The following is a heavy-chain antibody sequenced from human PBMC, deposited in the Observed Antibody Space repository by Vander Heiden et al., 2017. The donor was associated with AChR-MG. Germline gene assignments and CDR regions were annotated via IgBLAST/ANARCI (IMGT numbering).Heavy chain of an antibody. J-gene: IGHJ3*02. V-gene: IGHV3-21*01. CDR3: ARDRGQSSGWGYTFDI. CDR1: GLTFSRHS. D-gene: IGHD6-19*01. Sequence: EVQLVESGGGLVKPGWSLRLPCEASGLTFSRHSMNRVRPAPGQGPESISSLSGTLRDIYHADSVKGRFTISRDNTKNSLYLQMNSLRAEDTAVYYCARDRGQSSGWGYTFDIWGQGTMVTVSS. CDR2: LSGTLRDI.